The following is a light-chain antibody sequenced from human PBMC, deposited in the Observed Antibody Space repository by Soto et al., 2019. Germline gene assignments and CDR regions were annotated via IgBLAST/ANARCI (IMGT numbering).Light chain of an antibody. V-gene: IGKV3-11*01. Sequence: ENVLTQSPATLSLSPGERATLSCRASQSVSKYLAWYQQKPGQAPRLLIYDASNRATGIPARFSGSGSGTEFTLTISSLQSEDFAVYYCQQYNNWPPITFGQGTRLEI. CDR2: DAS. J-gene: IGKJ5*01. CDR3: QQYNNWPPIT. CDR1: QSVSKY.